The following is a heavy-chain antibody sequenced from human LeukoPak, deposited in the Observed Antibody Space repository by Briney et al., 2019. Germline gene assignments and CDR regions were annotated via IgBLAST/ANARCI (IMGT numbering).Heavy chain of an antibody. V-gene: IGHV3-48*04. Sequence: GGSLRLSCAASGFTFSSYSMNWVRQAPGKGLEWVSYISSSSSTIYYADSVKGRFTISRDNAKNSLYLQMNSLRAEDTAVYYCARDQGSLWFGELGYWGQGTLVTVSS. CDR1: GFTFSSYS. J-gene: IGHJ4*02. CDR2: ISSSSSTI. D-gene: IGHD3-10*01. CDR3: ARDQGSLWFGELGY.